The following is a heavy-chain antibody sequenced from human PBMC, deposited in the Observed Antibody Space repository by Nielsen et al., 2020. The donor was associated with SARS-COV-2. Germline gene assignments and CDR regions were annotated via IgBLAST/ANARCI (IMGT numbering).Heavy chain of an antibody. J-gene: IGHJ6*02. Sequence: VRQAPGKGLEWVSYISSSSSTIYYADSVKGRFTISRDNAKNSLYLQMNSLRDEDTAVYYCARDRKYSRHQWRSFRYYYGMDVWGQGTTVTVSS. CDR3: ARDRKYSRHQWRSFRYYYGMDV. V-gene: IGHV3-48*02. CDR2: ISSSSSTI. D-gene: IGHD6-6*01.